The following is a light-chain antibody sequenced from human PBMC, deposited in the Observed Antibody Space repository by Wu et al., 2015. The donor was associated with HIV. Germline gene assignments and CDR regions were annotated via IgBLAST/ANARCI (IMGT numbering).Light chain of an antibody. CDR2: KAS. CDR1: QSINNW. V-gene: IGKV1-5*03. J-gene: IGKJ1*01. Sequence: DIQMTQSPSTLSASVGDRVTITCRASQSINNWLARYQQKPGKAPNLLIYKASNLESGVPSRFSGSASGTEFNLTIFSLQPDDSATYYCQEYNTFSHTFGQGTKVEI. CDR3: QEYNTFSHT.